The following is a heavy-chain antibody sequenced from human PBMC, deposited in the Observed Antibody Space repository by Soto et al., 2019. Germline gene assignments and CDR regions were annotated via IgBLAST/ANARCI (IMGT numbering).Heavy chain of an antibody. V-gene: IGHV1-69*12. CDR3: VVAAKGGAFDI. CDR1: GGTFSSYA. J-gene: IGHJ3*02. CDR2: IIPIFGTA. Sequence: QVQLVQSGAEVKKPGSSVKVSCKASGGTFSSYAISWVRQAPGQGLEWMGGIIPIFGTANYAQKFQGRVTLTAEEQESTAYMELCSLRSEDTAVYFGVVAAKGGAFDIWGQGTMVTVSS. D-gene: IGHD2-15*01.